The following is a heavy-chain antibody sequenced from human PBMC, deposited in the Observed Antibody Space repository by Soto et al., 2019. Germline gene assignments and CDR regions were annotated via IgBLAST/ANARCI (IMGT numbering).Heavy chain of an antibody. V-gene: IGHV1-69*01. Sequence: QVQLVQSGAEVKKPGSSVKVSCKASGGTFSSYAISWVRQAPGQGLEWLGGIIPIFGTANYAQKFQGRVTITGDESTSTAYMELSSLRSEDTAVYYCASLCSGGSCYSSWFDPWGQGTLVTVSS. D-gene: IGHD2-15*01. J-gene: IGHJ5*02. CDR2: IIPIFGTA. CDR3: ASLCSGGSCYSSWFDP. CDR1: GGTFSSYA.